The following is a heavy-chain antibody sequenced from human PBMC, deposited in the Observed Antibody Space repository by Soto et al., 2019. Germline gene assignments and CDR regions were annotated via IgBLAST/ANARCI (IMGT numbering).Heavy chain of an antibody. V-gene: IGHV1-69*01. J-gene: IGHJ4*02. Sequence: QVQLVQSGAEVKKPGSSVKVSCKASGGTFSSYAISWVRQAPGQGLEWMGGIIPIFGTANYAQKFQGRVTITVDESTSTAYMELSSLRSQDTAVYYCARAPRYITPYYFDYWGQGTLVTVSS. D-gene: IGHD5-18*01. CDR2: IIPIFGTA. CDR1: GGTFSSYA. CDR3: ARAPRYITPYYFDY.